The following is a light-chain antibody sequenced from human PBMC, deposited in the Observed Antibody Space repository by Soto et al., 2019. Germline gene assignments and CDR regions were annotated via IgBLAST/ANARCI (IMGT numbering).Light chain of an antibody. Sequence: IVLTQSPGTLSLSPGERATLSCRASQSVSRSYLAWYHQKPGHAPSLLIYGASSRATGIPDRLSGSGSGTDFTLTLSSLEPEDFAVYYCQQRAGSSTFGQGTRLEIK. J-gene: IGKJ5*01. V-gene: IGKV3-20*01. CDR2: GAS. CDR3: QQRAGSST. CDR1: QSVSRSY.